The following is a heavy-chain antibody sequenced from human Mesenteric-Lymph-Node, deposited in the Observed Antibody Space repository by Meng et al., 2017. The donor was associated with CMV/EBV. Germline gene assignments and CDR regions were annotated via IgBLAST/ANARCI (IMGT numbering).Heavy chain of an antibody. J-gene: IGHJ4*02. CDR2: IKQDGSDK. CDR3: ARRATVTPFDY. V-gene: IGHV3-7*01. CDR1: GFTFSDYW. D-gene: IGHD4-17*01. Sequence: GESLKISCEASGFTFSDYWMTWVRQAPGKGLEWVANIKQDGSDKYYVDSVKGRFTISRDNAKNSLYLQMNTLRAEDTAVYYCARRATVTPFDYWGQGTLVTVSS.